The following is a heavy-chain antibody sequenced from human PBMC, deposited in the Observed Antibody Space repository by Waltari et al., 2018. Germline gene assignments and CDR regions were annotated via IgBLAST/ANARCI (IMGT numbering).Heavy chain of an antibody. D-gene: IGHD3-9*01. CDR1: EFTFSSFG. J-gene: IGHJ1*01. Sequence: QLVESGGGVVQPGASLRLSCIGSEFTFSSFGMHWVRQGPVGGLEWVALCWSYGTISTEAAAVKGRLLNSRDNTKQLLVVQLSTLGVEDSGLYYGVRGTPPATRSGRHLFGHWGLGTHVTVSS. CDR3: VRGTPPATRSGRHLFGH. V-gene: IGHV3-33*03. CDR2: CWSYGTI.